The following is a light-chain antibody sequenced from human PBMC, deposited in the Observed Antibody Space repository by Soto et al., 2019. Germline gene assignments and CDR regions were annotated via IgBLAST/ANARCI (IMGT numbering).Light chain of an antibody. Sequence: SVLTQPPSVSGGPGQRVTISCTGSSSNLGAGYDVHWYQLLPGTAPKLLIYGNRNRPSGVPDRFSGSKSGTSASLAITGLQAEDEADYYCQSYDNSLGVCYVFGTGTKVTVL. V-gene: IGLV1-40*01. CDR3: QSYDNSLGVCYV. CDR2: GNR. J-gene: IGLJ1*01. CDR1: SSNLGAGYD.